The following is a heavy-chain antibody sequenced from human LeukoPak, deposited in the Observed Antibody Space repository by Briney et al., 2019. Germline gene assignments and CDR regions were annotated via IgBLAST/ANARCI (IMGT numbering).Heavy chain of an antibody. V-gene: IGHV4-59*01. J-gene: IGHJ4*02. Sequence: PSETLSLTCGVSGFSISRSYYWAWIRQLPGKGLEWIAYIHDSANTNYNPSLKSRVTISVDTSKNQFSLKLSSVTAADTAVYYCARGRITIFGVVTPHFDYWGQGNLVTVSS. CDR1: GFSISRSYY. D-gene: IGHD3-3*01. CDR3: ARGRITIFGVVTPHFDY. CDR2: IHDSANT.